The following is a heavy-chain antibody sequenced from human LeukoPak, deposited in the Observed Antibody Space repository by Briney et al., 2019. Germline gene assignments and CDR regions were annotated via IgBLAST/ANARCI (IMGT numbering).Heavy chain of an antibody. D-gene: IGHD6-13*01. CDR3: ARNPIAGVGGNWFDP. V-gene: IGHV6-1*01. CDR1: GDSVSSNSAA. CDR2: TYYRSKWYN. Sequence: SQTLSLTCAISGDSVSSNSAAWNWIRQSPSRGLEWLVRTYYRSKWYNDYAVSVKSRISINPDTSKNQFSLQLNSVTPEDTAVYYCARNPIAGVGGNWFDPWGQGTLVTVSS. J-gene: IGHJ5*02.